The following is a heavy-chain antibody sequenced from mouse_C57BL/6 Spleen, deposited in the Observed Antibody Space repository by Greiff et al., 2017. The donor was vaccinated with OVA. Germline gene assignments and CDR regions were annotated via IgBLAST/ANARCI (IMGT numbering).Heavy chain of an antibody. D-gene: IGHD2-3*01. CDR3: ASGGLLYFDV. Sequence: QVQLQQPGAELVKPGASVKLSCKASGYTFTSYWMQWVKQRPRQGLEWIGEIDPSDSYTNYNQKFKGKATLTVDTSSSTAYMQLSSLTSEDSAVYYCASGGLLYFDVWGTGTTVTVAS. J-gene: IGHJ1*03. CDR2: IDPSDSYT. V-gene: IGHV1-50*01. CDR1: GYTFTSYW.